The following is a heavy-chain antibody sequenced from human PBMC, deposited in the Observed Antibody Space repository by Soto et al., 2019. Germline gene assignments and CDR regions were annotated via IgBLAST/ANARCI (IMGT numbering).Heavy chain of an antibody. CDR1: SASISSEQR. J-gene: IGHJ4*02. CDR2: IHHSGST. D-gene: IGHD6-19*01. Sequence: QMQLQESGPGLVKPSETLSLTCAVSSASISSEQRWSWVRQPPGKGLEWIGEIHHSGSTNKNPSLTSRGTMSVDKSKNQFTLNLNSVTAADTAVYYCARSFGWYAIDQWGQGTLVIVSS. CDR3: ARSFGWYAIDQ. V-gene: IGHV4-4*02.